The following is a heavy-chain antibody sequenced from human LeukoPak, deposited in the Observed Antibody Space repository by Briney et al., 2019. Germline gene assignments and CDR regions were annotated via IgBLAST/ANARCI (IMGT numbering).Heavy chain of an antibody. V-gene: IGHV3-9*01. CDR2: FDYNSGRI. Sequence: GGSLRLSCAVSGFTFVNYAIHWVRQAPGKGLEWVSGFDYNSGRIDYADSVKGRFTIPRGNAKNSLYLQMNSLRVEDTALYYCTKDVTPGGADVWGQGTTVTVSS. D-gene: IGHD1-14*01. CDR1: GFTFVNYA. J-gene: IGHJ6*02. CDR3: TKDVTPGGADV.